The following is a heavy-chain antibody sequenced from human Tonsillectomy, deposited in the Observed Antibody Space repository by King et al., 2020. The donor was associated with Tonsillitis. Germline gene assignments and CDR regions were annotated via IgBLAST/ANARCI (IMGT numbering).Heavy chain of an antibody. J-gene: IGHJ5*02. CDR2: MNRNSGKT. V-gene: IGHV1-8*02. CDR1: GDTFTSND. CDR3: ARSYREGLRNWFDP. D-gene: IGHD1-14*01. Sequence: QLVQSGAEVKTPGASVKVSCKASGDTFTSNDINWVRQATGQGLEWMGWMNRNSGKTGYAQKCQGRVTMTRNTSISTAYMELSSLRSEDTAVYYCARSYREGLRNWFDPWGQGTLVTVSS.